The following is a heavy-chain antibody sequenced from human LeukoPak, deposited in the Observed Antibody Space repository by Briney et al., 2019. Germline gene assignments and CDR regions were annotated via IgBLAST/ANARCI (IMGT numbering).Heavy chain of an antibody. CDR1: GVTFSSYG. V-gene: IGHV3-30*02. CDR2: IGYDGSNK. CDR3: AKDRVFELWFEEASPYYFDY. Sequence: GGSLRLSCAASGVTFSSYGMHWVRQAPGKGLEWVAYIGYDGSNKYYADSVKGRFTISRDISKNTLYLQMNSLRAEDTAVYYCAKDRVFELWFEEASPYYFDYWGQGTLVTVSS. D-gene: IGHD3-10*01. J-gene: IGHJ4*02.